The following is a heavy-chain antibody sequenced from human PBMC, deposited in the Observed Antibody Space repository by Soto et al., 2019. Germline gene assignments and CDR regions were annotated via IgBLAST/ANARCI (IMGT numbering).Heavy chain of an antibody. V-gene: IGHV1-69*05. Sequence: SVEVSCKASGSTFSSYAISWVRQAPGQGLEWMGGIIPIFGTANYAQKFQGRVTITTDESTSTAYMELSSLRSEDTAVYYCARVRSATNYYYYGMDVWGQGTTVTVSS. J-gene: IGHJ6*02. D-gene: IGHD3-3*01. CDR1: GSTFSSYA. CDR3: ARVRSATNYYYYGMDV. CDR2: IIPIFGTA.